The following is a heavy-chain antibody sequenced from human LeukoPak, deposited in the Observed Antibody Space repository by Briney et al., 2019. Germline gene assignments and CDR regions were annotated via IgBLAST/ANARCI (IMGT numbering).Heavy chain of an antibody. CDR2: ISSSSSYT. Sequence: GGSLRLSCAASGFTFSDYYMSWIRQAPGKGLEWVSYISSSSSYTNYADSVKGRFTISRDNAKNSLYLQMNSLRAEDTAVYYCARDLGYCSGGSCYTYANDYWGQGTRVTVSS. CDR3: ARDLGYCSGGSCYTYANDY. D-gene: IGHD2-15*01. J-gene: IGHJ4*02. CDR1: GFTFSDYY. V-gene: IGHV3-11*05.